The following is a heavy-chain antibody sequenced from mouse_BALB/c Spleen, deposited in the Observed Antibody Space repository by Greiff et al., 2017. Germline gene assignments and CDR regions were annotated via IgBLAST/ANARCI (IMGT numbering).Heavy chain of an antibody. CDR1: GFSLTSYG. CDR2: IWAGGST. Sequence: VHLVESGPGLVAPSQSLSITCTVSGFSLTSYGVHWVRQPPGKGLEWLGVIWAGGSTNYNSALMSRLSISKDNSKSQVFLKMNSLQTDDTAMYYCARVYGSSYPWFAYWGQGTLVTVSA. D-gene: IGHD1-1*01. CDR3: ARVYGSSYPWFAY. J-gene: IGHJ3*01. V-gene: IGHV2-9*02.